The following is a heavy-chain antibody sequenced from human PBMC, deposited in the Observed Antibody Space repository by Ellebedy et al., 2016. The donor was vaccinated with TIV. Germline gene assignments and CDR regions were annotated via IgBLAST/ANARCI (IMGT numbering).Heavy chain of an antibody. V-gene: IGHV3-9*01. J-gene: IGHJ3*02. D-gene: IGHD6-13*01. CDR3: ARGFAGDAFDI. CDR1: GFTFDDYA. Sequence: SLKISCAASGFTFDDYAMHWVRQAPGKGLEWASGISWNSGSIGYADSVKGRFTISRDNAKNSLYLQMNSLRAEDTAVYYCARGFAGDAFDIWGQGTMVTVSS. CDR2: ISWNSGSI.